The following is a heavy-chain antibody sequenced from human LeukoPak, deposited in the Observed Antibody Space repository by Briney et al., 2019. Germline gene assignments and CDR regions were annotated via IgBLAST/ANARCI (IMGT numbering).Heavy chain of an antibody. Sequence: GGSLRLSXAASGFTFSSYGMHWVRQAPGKGLEWVAVIWYDGSNKYYADSVKGRFAISRDNSKNTVYLQMNSLRAEDTAVYYCAKDSNDFWSGHPDYWGQGTLVTVSS. V-gene: IGHV3-33*06. D-gene: IGHD3-3*01. CDR2: IWYDGSNK. J-gene: IGHJ4*02. CDR3: AKDSNDFWSGHPDY. CDR1: GFTFSSYG.